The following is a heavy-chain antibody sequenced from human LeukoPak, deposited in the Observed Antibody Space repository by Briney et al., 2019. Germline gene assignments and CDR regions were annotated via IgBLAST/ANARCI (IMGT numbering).Heavy chain of an antibody. J-gene: IGHJ4*02. Sequence: PGASLRLSCVASGFTFSNYAMSWVRQAPGKGLEWVSAITGSGGNTYYADSVKGRFTISRDNSKNTVFLQMNSLRAEDTAVYYCAKWGDYDVLTGYYVSDYWGQGTLVTVS. CDR1: GFTFSNYA. CDR3: AKWGDYDVLTGYYVSDY. V-gene: IGHV3-23*01. CDR2: ITGSGGNT. D-gene: IGHD3-9*01.